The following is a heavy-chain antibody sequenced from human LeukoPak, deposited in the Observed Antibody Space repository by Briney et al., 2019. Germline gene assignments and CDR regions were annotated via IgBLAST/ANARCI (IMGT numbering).Heavy chain of an antibody. CDR2: ISSSSSYI. CDR1: GFTFTSYS. V-gene: IGHV3-21*01. J-gene: IGHJ4*02. CDR3: AGGDTAMVGDYFDF. D-gene: IGHD5-18*01. Sequence: GGSLRLSCAASGFTFTSYSMNWVRQAPGKGLEWVASISSSSSYIYYADSVKGRFTISRDNAKNSLYLQMNSLRAEDTAVYYCAGGDTAMVGDYFDFWGQGTLVTVSS.